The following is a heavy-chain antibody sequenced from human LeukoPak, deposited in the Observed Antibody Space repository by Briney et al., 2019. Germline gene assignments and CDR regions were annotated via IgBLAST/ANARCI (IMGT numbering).Heavy chain of an antibody. CDR1: GFTFRSYS. Sequence: GGSLRLSCAASGFTFRSYSMNWVRQAPGKGLEWVSSISTSRSYIYYADSVKGRFTISRDNAKNSLYLQMNSLRAEDTAVYYCARSRQHQYDSSGHYEIINWYFDLWGRGTLVTVSS. CDR3: ARSRQHQYDSSGHYEIINWYFDL. J-gene: IGHJ2*01. CDR2: ISTSRSYI. V-gene: IGHV3-21*01. D-gene: IGHD3-22*01.